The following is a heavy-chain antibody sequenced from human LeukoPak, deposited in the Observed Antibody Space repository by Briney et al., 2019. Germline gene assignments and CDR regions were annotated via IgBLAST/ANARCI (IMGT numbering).Heavy chain of an antibody. Sequence: GGSLRLSCATTGFTFSGYGMRWVRQAPGKGLEWVTVIWSDGSNKYYADSVKGRFTISRDNSKNTLYLQMNSLRAEDTAVYYCVRGYYAGRGHHFEYWGQGTLVTVSS. J-gene: IGHJ4*02. CDR1: GFTFSGYG. CDR3: VRGYYAGRGHHFEY. V-gene: IGHV3-33*01. D-gene: IGHD3-22*01. CDR2: IWSDGSNK.